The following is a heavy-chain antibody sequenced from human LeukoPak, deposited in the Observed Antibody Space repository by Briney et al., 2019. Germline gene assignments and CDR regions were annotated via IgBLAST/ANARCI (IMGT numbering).Heavy chain of an antibody. V-gene: IGHV4-39*07. Sequence: RPSETLSLTCTVSGGSISSSSCYWGWIRQPPGKGLEWIGSIYYSGSTYYNPSLKSRVTISVDTSKNQFSLKLRSVTPADPPVYYCARQDTAMLPRRVPYFDYWGQGTLVTVSS. CDR2: IYYSGST. D-gene: IGHD5-18*01. CDR1: GGSISSSSCY. J-gene: IGHJ4*02. CDR3: ARQDTAMLPRRVPYFDY.